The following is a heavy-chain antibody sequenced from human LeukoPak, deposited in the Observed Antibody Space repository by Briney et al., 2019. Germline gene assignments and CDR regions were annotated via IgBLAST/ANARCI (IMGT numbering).Heavy chain of an antibody. D-gene: IGHD1-14*01. CDR2: IYHSGST. Sequence: SGTLSLTCAVSGGSISSSNWWSWVRQPPGKGLEWIGEIYHSGSTNYNPSLKSRVTISVDKSKNQFSLKLSSVTAADTAVYYCARWPNFSNQKYYYYGMDVWGQGTTVTVSS. J-gene: IGHJ6*02. V-gene: IGHV4-4*02. CDR3: ARWPNFSNQKYYYYGMDV. CDR1: GGSISSSNW.